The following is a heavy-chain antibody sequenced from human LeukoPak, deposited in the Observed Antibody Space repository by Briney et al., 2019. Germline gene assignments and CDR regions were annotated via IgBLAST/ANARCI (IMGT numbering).Heavy chain of an antibody. Sequence: PSETLSLTCAVSGGSISSSSYYWGWIRQPPGKGLEWIGSIYYSGSTYYNPSLKSRVTISVDTSKNQFSLKLSSVTAADTAVYYCARHILWFGELLGFDYWGQGTLVTVSS. CDR3: ARHILWFGELLGFDY. CDR1: GGSISSSSYY. J-gene: IGHJ4*02. V-gene: IGHV4-39*01. CDR2: IYYSGST. D-gene: IGHD3-10*01.